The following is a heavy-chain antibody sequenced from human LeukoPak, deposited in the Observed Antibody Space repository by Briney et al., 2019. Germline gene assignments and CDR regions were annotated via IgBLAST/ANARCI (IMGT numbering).Heavy chain of an antibody. Sequence: SETLSLTCTVSNDSISSYYWSWIRQPAGKGLEWIGRIYTSGSINYNPSLKSRVTMSVDTSKNQFSLKLSSVTAADTAVYYCARDAYDYVWGSYRQYFDYWGQGTLVTVSS. V-gene: IGHV4-4*07. J-gene: IGHJ4*02. CDR3: ARDAYDYVWGSYRQYFDY. D-gene: IGHD3-16*02. CDR1: NDSISSYY. CDR2: IYTSGSI.